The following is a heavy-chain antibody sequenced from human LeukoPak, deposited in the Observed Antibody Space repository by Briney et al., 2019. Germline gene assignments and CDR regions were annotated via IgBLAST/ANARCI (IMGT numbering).Heavy chain of an antibody. Sequence: PSETLSLTCTVSGGSMSDFCWTWIRQPPGKGLEWIGYIYYSGSTNYNPSLKSRVTISVDTSKNQFSLKLSSVTAADTAVYYCARWNSSSRLQYNWFDPWGQGTLVTVSS. CDR2: IYYSGST. V-gene: IGHV4-59*08. D-gene: IGHD6-13*01. CDR1: GGSMSDFC. CDR3: ARWNSSSRLQYNWFDP. J-gene: IGHJ5*02.